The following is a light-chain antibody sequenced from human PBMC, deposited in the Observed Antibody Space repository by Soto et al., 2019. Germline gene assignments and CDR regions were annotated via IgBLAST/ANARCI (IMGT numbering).Light chain of an antibody. CDR3: QQYGSSSWT. Sequence: EIVLTQSPGTLSLSPGERATLSCRASQSVSSSYLAWYQQKPGQPPRLVMYATSSRATGIPARFSGSGSGTDFTLTISRLEPEDFAVYYCQQYGSSSWTSGQGTKV. J-gene: IGKJ1*01. CDR1: QSVSSSY. CDR2: ATS. V-gene: IGKV3-20*01.